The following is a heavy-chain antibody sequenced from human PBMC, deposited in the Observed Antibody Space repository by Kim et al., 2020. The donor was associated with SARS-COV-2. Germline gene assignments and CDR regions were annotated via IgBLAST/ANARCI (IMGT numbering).Heavy chain of an antibody. CDR1: GFTFSSYA. D-gene: IGHD5-12*01. CDR3: AISMVATSDVGPYYGMDV. J-gene: IGHJ6*02. Sequence: GGSLRLSCAASGFTFSSYAMSWVRQAPGKGLEWVSAISGSGGSTYYADSVKGRFTISRDNSKNTLYLQMNSLRAEDTAVYYCAISMVATSDVGPYYGMDVWGQGTTVTVSS. CDR2: ISGSGGST. V-gene: IGHV3-23*01.